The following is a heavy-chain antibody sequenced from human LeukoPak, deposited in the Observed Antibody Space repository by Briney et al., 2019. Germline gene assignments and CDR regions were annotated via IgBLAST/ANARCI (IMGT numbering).Heavy chain of an antibody. Sequence: ETLSLTCAVYGGSFSGYYWSWIRQPPGKGLEWVSVIYSGGSTYYADSVKGRFTISRHNSKNTLYLQMNSLRAEDTAVYYCARGAVAGTFSYWGQGTLVTVSS. CDR3: ARGAVAGTFSY. CDR1: GGSFSGYY. CDR2: IYSGGST. J-gene: IGHJ4*02. D-gene: IGHD6-19*01. V-gene: IGHV3-53*04.